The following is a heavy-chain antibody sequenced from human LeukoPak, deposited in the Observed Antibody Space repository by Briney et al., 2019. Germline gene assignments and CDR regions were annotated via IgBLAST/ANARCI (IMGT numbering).Heavy chain of an antibody. D-gene: IGHD1-26*01. CDR3: ASNLVGALDY. J-gene: IGHJ4*02. CDR2: IYYSGST. Sequence: SETLSLTCTVSGGSISSHYWSWIRQPPGKGLEWIGYIYYSGSTNYNPSLKSRVTISVDTSKNQFSLKLSSVTAADTAVYYCASNLVGALDYWGQGTLVTVSS. CDR1: GGSISSHY. V-gene: IGHV4-59*11.